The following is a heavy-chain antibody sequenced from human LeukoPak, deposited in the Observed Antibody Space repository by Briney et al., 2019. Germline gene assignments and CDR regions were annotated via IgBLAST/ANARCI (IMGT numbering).Heavy chain of an antibody. J-gene: IGHJ5*02. V-gene: IGHV1-2*02. CDR3: ARVRSIAARREFDP. Sequence: GASVKVSCKASGYTFTGYYMHWVRQAPGQGLEWMGWINPNSGGTNYAQKFQGRVTMTRDTSISTAYMELSRLRSDDTAVYYCARVRSIAARREFDPWGQGTLVTVSS. CDR1: GYTFTGYY. D-gene: IGHD6-6*01. CDR2: INPNSGGT.